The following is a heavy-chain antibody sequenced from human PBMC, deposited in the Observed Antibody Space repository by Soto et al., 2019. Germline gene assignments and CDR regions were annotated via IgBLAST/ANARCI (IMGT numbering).Heavy chain of an antibody. D-gene: IGHD3-9*01. CDR1: GGSFSGYY. Sequence: KPSETLSLTCAVYGGSFSGYYWSWIRQPPGKGLEWIGEINHSGSTNYNPSLKSRVTISVDTSKNQFSLKLSSVTAADTAVYYCARAHPYYDILTGYYNVFYFDYWGQGTLVTVSS. CDR3: ARAHPYYDILTGYYNVFYFDY. CDR2: INHSGST. J-gene: IGHJ4*02. V-gene: IGHV4-34*01.